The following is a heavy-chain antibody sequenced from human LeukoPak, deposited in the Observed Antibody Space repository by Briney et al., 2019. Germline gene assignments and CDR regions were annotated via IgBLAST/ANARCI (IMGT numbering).Heavy chain of an antibody. V-gene: IGHV4-61*08. D-gene: IGHD1-26*01. CDR3: ARDSGNYYGYFDY. CDR1: GGSISSGAYS. CDR2: IYYSGST. Sequence: SETLCLTCAVSGGSISSGAYSWSWIRQPPGKGLEWIGYIYYSGSTNYNPSLKSRVTISVDTSKNQFSLKLRSVTAADTAVYYCARDSGNYYGYFDYWGQGTLVTVSS. J-gene: IGHJ4*02.